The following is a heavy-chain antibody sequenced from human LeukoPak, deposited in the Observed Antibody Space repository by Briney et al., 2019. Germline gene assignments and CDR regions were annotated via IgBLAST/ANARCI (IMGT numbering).Heavy chain of an antibody. CDR1: GYSFTSYW. J-gene: IGHJ6*03. CDR2: IYPGDSDT. CDR3: ARARGEQQLVPLDYYYYMDV. Sequence: GESLKISCKGSGYSFTSYWIGWVRQMPGKGLEWMGIIYPGDSDTRYSPSFQGQVTISADKSISTAYLQWSSLKASGTAMYYCARARGEQQLVPLDYYYYMDVWGKGTTVTVSS. D-gene: IGHD6-13*01. V-gene: IGHV5-51*01.